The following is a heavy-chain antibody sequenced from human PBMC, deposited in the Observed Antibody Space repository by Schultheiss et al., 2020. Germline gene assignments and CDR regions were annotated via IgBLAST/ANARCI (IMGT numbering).Heavy chain of an antibody. D-gene: IGHD3-22*01. CDR3: ASGLPSNYYDSSGYSSYGMDV. V-gene: IGHV5-10-1*01. J-gene: IGHJ6*02. Sequence: GESLKISCKGSGYSFTSYWISWVRQMPGKGLEWMGRIDPSDSYTNYSPSFQGHVTISADKSISTAYLQWSSLKASDTAMYYCASGLPSNYYDSSGYSSYGMDVWGQGTTVTVS. CDR1: GYSFTSYW. CDR2: IDPSDSYT.